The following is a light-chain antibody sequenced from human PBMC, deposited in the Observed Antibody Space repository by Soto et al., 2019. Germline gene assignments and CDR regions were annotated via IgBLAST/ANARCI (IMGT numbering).Light chain of an antibody. CDR1: QSVSSN. CDR3: QQHHKWPLT. Sequence: EIVMTQSPATLSVSPGERATLSCRASQSVSSNLAWYQEKPGQAPRLLIYDASTRATGIPARFSGSGSGTDFTLTITSLQSEDFAVYYCQQHHKWPLTFGGGTKVEIK. V-gene: IGKV3-15*01. J-gene: IGKJ4*01. CDR2: DAS.